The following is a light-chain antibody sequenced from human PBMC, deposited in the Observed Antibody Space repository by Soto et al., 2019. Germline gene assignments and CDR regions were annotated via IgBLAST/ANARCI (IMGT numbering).Light chain of an antibody. CDR1: QSVSNW. J-gene: IGKJ4*01. CDR2: DAS. CDR3: QQYNRYSIH. V-gene: IGKV1-5*03. Sequence: DIQLTQSPSTLSASVGDRVTITCRASQSVSNWVVWYQQKPGKAPKFLIYDASTLESGVPSRFSGSGYGTEFTLTISSLQPEDFATYYCQQYNRYSIHFGGGTQVDMK.